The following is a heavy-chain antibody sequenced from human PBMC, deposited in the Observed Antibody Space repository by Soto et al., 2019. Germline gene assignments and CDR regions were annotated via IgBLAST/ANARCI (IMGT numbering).Heavy chain of an antibody. CDR3: ARDYYYDSSGYYACFDY. D-gene: IGHD3-22*01. V-gene: IGHV3-21*01. Sequence: LRLSCAASGFTFSSYSMNWVRQAPGKGLEWVSSISSSSSYIYYADSVKGRFTISRDNAKNSLYLQMNSLRAEDTAVYYCARDYYYDSSGYYACFDYWGQGTLVTVSS. CDR2: ISSSSSYI. CDR1: GFTFSSYS. J-gene: IGHJ4*02.